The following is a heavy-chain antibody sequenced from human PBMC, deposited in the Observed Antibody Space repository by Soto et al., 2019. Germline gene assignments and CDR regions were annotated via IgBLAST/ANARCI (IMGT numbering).Heavy chain of an antibody. Sequence: VQLLESGGGLVQPGGSLRLSCAASGFTFDSYGMSWVRQAPGKGLEWVSSISGSGGSTYYADSVKGRFTISRDNSKTTLYLQMNSLSAEDTAVYFCAKVLTAGGLDYWGQGTLVTVSS. V-gene: IGHV3-23*01. CDR3: AKVLTAGGLDY. D-gene: IGHD6-13*01. CDR2: ISGSGGST. J-gene: IGHJ4*02. CDR1: GFTFDSYG.